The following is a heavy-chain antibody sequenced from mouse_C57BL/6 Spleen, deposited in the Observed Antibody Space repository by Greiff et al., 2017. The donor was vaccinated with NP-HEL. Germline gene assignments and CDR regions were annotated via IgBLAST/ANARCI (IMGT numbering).Heavy chain of an antibody. CDR1: GYTFTSYW. CDR2: INPSNGGT. V-gene: IGHV1-53*01. D-gene: IGHD1-1*01. CDR3: ARQGVITTEGFAY. Sequence: VQLQQSGTELVKPGASVKLSCKASGYTFTSYWMHWVKQRPGQGLEWIGNINPSNGGTNYNEKFKSKATLTVDKSSSTAYMQLSSLTSEDSAVYYCARQGVITTEGFAYWGQGTLVTVSA. J-gene: IGHJ3*01.